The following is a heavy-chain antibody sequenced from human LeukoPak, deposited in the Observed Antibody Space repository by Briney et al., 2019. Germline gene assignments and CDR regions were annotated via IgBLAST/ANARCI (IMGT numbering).Heavy chain of an antibody. J-gene: IGHJ6*03. CDR3: ARGYGGYNLHYYYYMDV. V-gene: IGHV4-34*01. CDR2: INHSGST. Sequence: SETLSLTCAVYGGSFSGYYWSWIRQPPGKGLEWIGEINHSGSTNYNPSLKSRVTISVDTSKNQFSLKLSSVTAADTAVYYCARGYGGYNLHYYYYMDVWGKGTTVTVFS. CDR1: GGSFSGYY. D-gene: IGHD4-17*01.